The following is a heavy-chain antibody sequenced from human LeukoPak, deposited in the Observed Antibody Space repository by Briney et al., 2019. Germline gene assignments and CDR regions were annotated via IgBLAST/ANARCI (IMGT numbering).Heavy chain of an antibody. D-gene: IGHD3-22*01. CDR1: GFTVSSNY. CDR3: ARTPYYDSTYFDF. Sequence: GGSLRLSCAASGFTVSSNYMSWVRQAPGKGLEWVSVIYPGGSTYYADSVKGRFTISRDNSKNTPCLQMNTLRAEDTAVYYCARTPYYDSTYFDFWGQGTLVTVSS. J-gene: IGHJ4*02. V-gene: IGHV3-66*01. CDR2: IYPGGST.